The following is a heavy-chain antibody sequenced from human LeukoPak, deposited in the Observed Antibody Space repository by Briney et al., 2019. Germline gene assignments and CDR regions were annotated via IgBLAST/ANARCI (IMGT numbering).Heavy chain of an antibody. J-gene: IGHJ4*02. D-gene: IGHD4-23*01. CDR3: ARDYGGEIDY. CDR2: IYYSGST. V-gene: IGHV4-39*07. CDR1: GGSISSSSYY. Sequence: PSETLSLTCTVSGGSISSSSYYWGWIRQPPGKGLEWTGSIYYSGSTYYNPSLKSRVTISVDTSKNQFSLKLSSVTAADTAIYYCARDYGGEIDYWGQGTLVTVSS.